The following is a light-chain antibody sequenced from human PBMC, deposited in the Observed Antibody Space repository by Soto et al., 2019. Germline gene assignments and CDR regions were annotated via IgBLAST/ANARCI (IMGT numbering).Light chain of an antibody. CDR2: SNN. CDR3: AAWDDTLNGWV. Sequence: QSVLTQPPSASGTPGQGVTIFCSGSSSTIGSNIVIWYQQLPGTAPKLLIYSNNQRPSGVPDRFSGSKSGTSASLAISGLQSEDEADYYCAAWDDTLNGWVFGGGTKLTVL. V-gene: IGLV1-44*01. CDR1: SSTIGSNI. J-gene: IGLJ3*02.